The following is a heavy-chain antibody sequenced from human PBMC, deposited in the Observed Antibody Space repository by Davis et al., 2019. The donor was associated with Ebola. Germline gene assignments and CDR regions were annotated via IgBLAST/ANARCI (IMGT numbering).Heavy chain of an antibody. V-gene: IGHV4-39*07. Sequence: SETLSLTCTVSGGSISSSSYYWGWIRQPPGKGLEWIGRVYYSGSTDYNPSLESRVIISADVSKNQFSLYLTSVTAADTALYYCARDPKGAFDYWGQGTLVTVSS. D-gene: IGHD3-16*01. CDR1: GGSISSSSYY. J-gene: IGHJ4*02. CDR2: VYYSGST. CDR3: ARDPKGAFDY.